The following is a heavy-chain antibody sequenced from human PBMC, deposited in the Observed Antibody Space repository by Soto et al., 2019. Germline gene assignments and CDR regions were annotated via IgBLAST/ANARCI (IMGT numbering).Heavy chain of an antibody. J-gene: IGHJ4*02. CDR2: ISYDGSNK. Sequence: QVQLVESGGGVVQPGRSLRLSCAASGFTFSSYGMFWVRQAPGRGLEWVAFISYDGSNKCSDSVKGRFTISRDNSKNTLYLQMNSLRAADTAVYYCAKGSYSGRYSDFDYWGQGTLVTVSS. V-gene: IGHV3-30*18. CDR1: GFTFSSYG. D-gene: IGHD1-26*01. CDR3: AKGSYSGRYSDFDY.